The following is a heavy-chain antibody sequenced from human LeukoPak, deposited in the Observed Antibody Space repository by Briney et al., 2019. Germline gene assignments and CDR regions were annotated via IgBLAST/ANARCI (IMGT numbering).Heavy chain of an antibody. Sequence: SQTLSLTCTVSGGSISSGDYYWSWIRQPPGKGLEWIGYIYYSGSTYYNPSLKSRVTISVDPSKNQFSLKLSSVTAAATAVYYCASSSGDWFDPWGQGTLVTVSS. CDR3: ASSSGDWFDP. CDR2: IYYSGST. J-gene: IGHJ5*02. V-gene: IGHV4-30-4*01. CDR1: GGSISSGDYY. D-gene: IGHD2-15*01.